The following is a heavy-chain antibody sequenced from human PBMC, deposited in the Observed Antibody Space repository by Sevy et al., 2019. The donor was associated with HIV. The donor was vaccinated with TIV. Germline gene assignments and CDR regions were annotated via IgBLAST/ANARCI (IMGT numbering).Heavy chain of an antibody. CDR2: VGGSGGYI. J-gene: IGHJ4*02. CDR3: VREAANVRYFDY. Sequence: GGSLRLSGAASGFAFITYSINGFRQAPGKGLEGVPSVGGSGGYIYYPDSVQGRVAISRDNAKSSLYLQMNSLRAEDTAVYYCVREAANVRYFDYWGQGTLVTVSS. V-gene: IGHV3-21*01. D-gene: IGHD3-10*02. CDR1: GFAFITYS.